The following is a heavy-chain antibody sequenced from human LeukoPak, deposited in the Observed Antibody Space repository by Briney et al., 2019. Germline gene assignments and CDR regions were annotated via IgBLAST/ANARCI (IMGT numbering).Heavy chain of an antibody. CDR1: GGSISSGGYY. J-gene: IGHJ4*02. CDR2: IYYSGST. D-gene: IGHD3-22*01. V-gene: IGHV4-31*03. CDR3: ATFYDSSGYYHDY. Sequence: SETLSLTCTVSGGSISSGGYYWGWIRQHPGKGLEWIGYIYYSGSTYYNPSLKSRVTISVDTSKNQFSLKLSSVTAADTAVYYCATFYDSSGYYHDYWGQGTLVTVSS.